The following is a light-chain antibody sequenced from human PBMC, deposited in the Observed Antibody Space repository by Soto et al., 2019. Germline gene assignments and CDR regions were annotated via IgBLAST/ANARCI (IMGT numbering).Light chain of an antibody. J-gene: IGKJ4*01. CDR1: QDMSKY. CDR3: QQYDNLPLT. Sequence: DIQMTQSPLSLSASVGDRVTITCQASQDMSKYLNWYQQKPGKAPKLLIYDASNLETGVPPRFSGSGSGTDFTFTISSLQPEDIATYYCQQYDNLPLTFGGGTKVDIK. V-gene: IGKV1-33*01. CDR2: DAS.